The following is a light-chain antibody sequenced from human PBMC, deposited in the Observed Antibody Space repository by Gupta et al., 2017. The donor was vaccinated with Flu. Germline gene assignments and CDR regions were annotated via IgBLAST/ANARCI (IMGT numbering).Light chain of an antibody. J-gene: IGLJ3*02. CDR2: GNS. CDR1: SSNIGAGYD. V-gene: IGLV1-40*01. CDR3: QYKDSSLMGV. Sequence: QSVLTQPPPVSAAPGQRVTISCTGSSSNIGAGYDVHWYQQLPAPAPKLLILGNSNRPSGVPDRVSASDSANSASPPTTGLRAGHESDDDCQYKDSSLMGVFGGGTKLTVL.